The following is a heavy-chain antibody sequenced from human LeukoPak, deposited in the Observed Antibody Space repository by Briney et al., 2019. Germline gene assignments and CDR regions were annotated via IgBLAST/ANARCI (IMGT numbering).Heavy chain of an antibody. CDR2: INAGNGNT. CDR3: AREGRYCTNGVCRYYGMDV. J-gene: IGHJ6*02. V-gene: IGHV1-3*01. D-gene: IGHD2-8*01. CDR1: GYTFTSYA. Sequence: GVSVKVSCKASGYTFTSYAMHWVRQAPGQRLEWMGWINAGNGNTKYSQKFQGRVTITRDTSASTAYMELSSLRSEDTAVYYCAREGRYCTNGVCRYYGMDVWGQGTTVTVSS.